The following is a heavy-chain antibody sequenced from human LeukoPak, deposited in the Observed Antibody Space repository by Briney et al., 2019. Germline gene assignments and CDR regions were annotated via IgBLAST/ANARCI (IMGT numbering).Heavy chain of an antibody. CDR1: GFTFSSYW. V-gene: IGHV3-7*01. CDR2: INRDGSEK. CDR3: ARAHVTGVDAFDI. J-gene: IGHJ3*02. D-gene: IGHD2-21*02. Sequence: PGGSLRLSCATSGFTFSSYWMSWVRQAPGKGLEWAATINRDGSEKYYVDSVKGRFTVSRDNAKNLLYLQMNSLRGEDTAVYYCARAHVTGVDAFDIWGQGTMVIVSS.